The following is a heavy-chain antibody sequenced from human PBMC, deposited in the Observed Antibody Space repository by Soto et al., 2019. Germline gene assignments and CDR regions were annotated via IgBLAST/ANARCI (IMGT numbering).Heavy chain of an antibody. V-gene: IGHV1-18*01. CDR1: GYSFSSHG. J-gene: IGHJ6*03. CDR2: ISVYNGNT. D-gene: IGHD3-16*01. CDR3: ARAGASVFYYYYYMDV. Sequence: QVHLVQSGDEVKKPGAAVKVSCKASGYSFSSHGIGWVRQAPGQGLEWMGWISVYNGNTNYEQRFQGRVTLTTDTSTSTAYMELRSLRSDDTAVYYCARAGASVFYYYYYMDVWAKGTTVTVSS.